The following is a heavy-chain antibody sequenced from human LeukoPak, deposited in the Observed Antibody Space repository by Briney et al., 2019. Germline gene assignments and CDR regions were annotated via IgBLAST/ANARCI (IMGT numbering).Heavy chain of an antibody. V-gene: IGHV4-38-2*01. D-gene: IGHD1-1*01. CDR2: MFQRGYS. Sequence: PSETLSLTCAVSGYSISSGYYWGWIRQPPGKGLQWIGSMFQRGYSYYNPSLKSRVTISVDTSRNQFSLKLSSVTAADTAVYYCAGDKETTGNGRPNWFDPWGQGTLVTVSS. CDR1: GYSISSGYY. CDR3: AGDKETTGNGRPNWFDP. J-gene: IGHJ5*02.